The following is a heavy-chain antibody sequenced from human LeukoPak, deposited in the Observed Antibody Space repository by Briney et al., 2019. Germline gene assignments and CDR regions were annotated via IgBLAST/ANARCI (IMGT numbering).Heavy chain of an antibody. CDR1: GFTFSDYY. CDR2: ISGSGSTI. CDR3: ARDRDIVVVPAAVSDY. V-gene: IGHV3-11*04. J-gene: IGHJ4*02. Sequence: GGSLRLSCAASGFTFSDYYMTWIRQAPGKGLEWVSYISGSGSTIYYADSVKGRFTISRDNAKNSLYLQMNSLRAEDTAVYYCARDRDIVVVPAAVSDYWGQGTLVTVSS. D-gene: IGHD2-2*01.